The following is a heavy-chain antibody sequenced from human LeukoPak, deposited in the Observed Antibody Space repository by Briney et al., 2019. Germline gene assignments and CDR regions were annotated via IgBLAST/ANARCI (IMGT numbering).Heavy chain of an antibody. D-gene: IGHD6-19*01. J-gene: IGHJ4*02. CDR2: IWYDGSTK. CDR1: GLTFKNYG. V-gene: IGHV3-33*06. CDR3: AKVYSSGWYYFDY. Sequence: GKSLRLSCIASGLTFKNYGMHWVRQAPGKGLEWVAVIWYDGSTKYYADSVKGRFTISRDNSKNTLFLQMNSLRAEDTAVYYCAKVYSSGWYYFDYWGQGTLATVSS.